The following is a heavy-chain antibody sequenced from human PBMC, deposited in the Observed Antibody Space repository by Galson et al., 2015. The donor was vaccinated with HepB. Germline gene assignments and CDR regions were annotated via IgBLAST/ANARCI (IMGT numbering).Heavy chain of an antibody. CDR2: IYHSGTT. Sequence: TLSLTCAVSGGSIGGGGYSWSWIRQPPGKALEWIGYIYHSGTTYYNPSLKSRVTISIDRSNNQFSLKLSSVTAADTAVYYCASRYCSSTSCAFDPWGQGTVVTVSS. D-gene: IGHD2-2*01. CDR1: GGSIGGGGYS. J-gene: IGHJ5*02. V-gene: IGHV4-30-2*01. CDR3: ASRYCSSTSCAFDP.